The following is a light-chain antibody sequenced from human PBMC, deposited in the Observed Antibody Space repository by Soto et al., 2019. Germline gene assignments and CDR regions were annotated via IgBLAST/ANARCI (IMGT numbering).Light chain of an antibody. V-gene: IGKV1-39*01. Sequence: DIQMTESPSSLSASVGDRVTITCRASQSTSSYLNWYQQKPGKATKLLIYAASSLQSGVPSRFSGSASGEYFTLTISILQPDVFATYYCQQCYSTPTTFGGGTKVDIK. CDR3: QQCYSTPTT. CDR2: AAS. J-gene: IGKJ4*01. CDR1: QSTSSY.